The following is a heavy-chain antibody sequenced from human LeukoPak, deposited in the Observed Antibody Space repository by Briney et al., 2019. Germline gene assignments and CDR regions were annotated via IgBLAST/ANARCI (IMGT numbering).Heavy chain of an antibody. CDR3: GRAFPPLRTSSAGDL. J-gene: IGHJ1*01. D-gene: IGHD3-16*01. V-gene: IGHV3-21*01. CDR1: GFSFSDYD. Sequence: GGSLRLSCSASGFSFSDYDMNWVRQAPGKGLEWVSAISGRSSHVYYGESVKGRFTISRDNAKNSRYLQLDSLGVEDTAVYYCGRAFPPLRTSSAGDLWGQGTLVTVSS. CDR2: ISGRSSHV.